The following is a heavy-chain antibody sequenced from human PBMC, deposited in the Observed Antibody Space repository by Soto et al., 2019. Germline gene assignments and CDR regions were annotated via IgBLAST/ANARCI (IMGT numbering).Heavy chain of an antibody. J-gene: IGHJ6*02. Sequence: HPGGSLRLSCAASGFTFSSYGMHWVRQAPGKGLEWVAVISYDGSNKYYADSVKGRFTISRDNSKNTLYLQMNSLRAEDTAVYYCAKESGYSYGYLVLRYYYYGMDVWGQGTTVTVSS. V-gene: IGHV3-30*18. CDR2: ISYDGSNK. D-gene: IGHD5-18*01. CDR3: AKESGYSYGYLVLRYYYYGMDV. CDR1: GFTFSSYG.